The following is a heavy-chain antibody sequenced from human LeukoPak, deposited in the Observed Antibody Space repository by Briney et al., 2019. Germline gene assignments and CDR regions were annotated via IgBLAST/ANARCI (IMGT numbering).Heavy chain of an antibody. CDR3: ARGRVTMVRGPLYYYYGMDV. J-gene: IGHJ6*02. CDR1: GGSLSGYY. Sequence: SETLSLTCAVYGGSLSGYYWSCIRQPPGKGLEWIGEINHSGSTNYNPSLKSRVTISVDTSKNQFSLKLSSVTAADTAVYYCARGRVTMVRGPLYYYYGMDVWGQGTTVTVSS. V-gene: IGHV4-34*01. D-gene: IGHD3-10*01. CDR2: INHSGST.